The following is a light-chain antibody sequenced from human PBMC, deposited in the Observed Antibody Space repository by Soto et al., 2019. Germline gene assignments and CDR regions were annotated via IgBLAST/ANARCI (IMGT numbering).Light chain of an antibody. Sequence: DIQMTQSPSTLSASVGDRVTITCRASQSISSWLAWYQQKPGKAPKVLIYLASSLQTGVPSRFSGSGSGTEFTLTISSLQPDDFGTYYCQHYRTYPWAFGQGTKVEIK. V-gene: IGKV1-5*03. CDR2: LAS. CDR3: QHYRTYPWA. J-gene: IGKJ1*01. CDR1: QSISSW.